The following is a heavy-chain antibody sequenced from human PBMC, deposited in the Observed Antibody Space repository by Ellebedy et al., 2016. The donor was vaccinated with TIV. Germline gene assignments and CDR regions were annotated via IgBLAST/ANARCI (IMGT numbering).Heavy chain of an antibody. J-gene: IGHJ3*02. D-gene: IGHD1-26*01. V-gene: IGHV3-33*05. CDR2: ISHDGTNR. CDR1: GFTISSSG. CDR3: ARVAWDLIETFDI. Sequence: PGGSLRLSCEASGFTISSSGMHWVRQAPGKGLEWVAVISHDGTNRYYADSVEGRFSISRDNSKNTLYLQMNNLRADDTAVYHCARVAWDLIETFDIWGQGTMVTVSS.